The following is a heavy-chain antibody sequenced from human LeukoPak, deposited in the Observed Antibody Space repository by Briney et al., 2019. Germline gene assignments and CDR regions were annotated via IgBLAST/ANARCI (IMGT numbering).Heavy chain of an antibody. V-gene: IGHV1-24*01. J-gene: IGHJ2*01. D-gene: IGHD2-2*01. CDR1: GYTLTELS. CDR3: ATRPIVVVPAAIGYWYFDL. CDR2: FDPEDGET. Sequence: ASVKVSCKVSGYTLTELSMHWVRQAPGKGLEWMGGFDPEDGETSYAQKFQGRVTMTEDTSTDTAYMELSSLRSEDTAVYYCATRPIVVVPAAIGYWYFDLWGRGTLVTVSS.